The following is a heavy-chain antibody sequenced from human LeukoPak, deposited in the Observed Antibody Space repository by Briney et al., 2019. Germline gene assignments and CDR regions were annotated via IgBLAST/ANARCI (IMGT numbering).Heavy chain of an antibody. D-gene: IGHD3-22*01. V-gene: IGHV3-23*01. CDR2: ISGSGGGT. Sequence: GGSLRLSCGASGFTFSSYAMSWVRQAPGKGLEWVSAISGSGGGTYYADSVKGRFTISRDNAKNSLYLQMNSLRAEDTAVYYCAKDRRYYYDSSGYYPFDYWGQGTLVTVSS. CDR3: AKDRRYYYDSSGYYPFDY. J-gene: IGHJ4*02. CDR1: GFTFSSYA.